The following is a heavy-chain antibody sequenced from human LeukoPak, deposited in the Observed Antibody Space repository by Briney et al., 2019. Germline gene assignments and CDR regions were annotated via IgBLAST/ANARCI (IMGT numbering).Heavy chain of an antibody. CDR1: GFSLSTHGMR. V-gene: IGHV2-70*04. CDR3: ARKSSGYYFDY. Sequence: SGPTLVNPTQTLTLTYTFSGFSLSTHGMRVSWIRQPPVKALEWLARIDWDDEKFYSTSLKTRLTISKNTSKNQVVLTMTNMDPVDTATYYCARKSSGYYFDYWGQGTLVTVSS. D-gene: IGHD3-22*01. J-gene: IGHJ4*02. CDR2: IDWDDEK.